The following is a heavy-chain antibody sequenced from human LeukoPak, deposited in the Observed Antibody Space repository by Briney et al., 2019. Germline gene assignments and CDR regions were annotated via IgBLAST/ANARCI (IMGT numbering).Heavy chain of an antibody. CDR2: ISGSGGST. V-gene: IGHV3-23*01. J-gene: IGHJ5*02. CDR1: GFTFSSYA. Sequence: GGSLRLSCAASGFTFSSYAMSWVRQAPGKGLEWDSAISGSGGSTYYADSVKGRFTISRDNPKNTLYLQMNSLRAEDTAVYYCAKGPSTAMVFYWFDPWGQGTLVTVSS. D-gene: IGHD5-18*01. CDR3: AKGPSTAMVFYWFDP.